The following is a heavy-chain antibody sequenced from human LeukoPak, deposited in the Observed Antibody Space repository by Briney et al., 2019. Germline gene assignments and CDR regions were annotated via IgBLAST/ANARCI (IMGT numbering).Heavy chain of an antibody. CDR3: ATASYYYDSSGYYY. D-gene: IGHD3-22*01. CDR2: FDPEDGET. Sequence: ASVKVSCKVSGYTLTELSMHWVRQAPGKGLEWMGGFDPEDGETIYAQKFQGGVTMTEDTSTDTAYMELSSLRSEDTAVYYCATASYYYDSSGYYYWGQGTLVTVSS. CDR1: GYTLTELS. V-gene: IGHV1-24*01. J-gene: IGHJ4*02.